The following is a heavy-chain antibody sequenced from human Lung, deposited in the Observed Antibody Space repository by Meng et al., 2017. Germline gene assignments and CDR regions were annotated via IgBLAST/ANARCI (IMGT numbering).Heavy chain of an antibody. Sequence: QVELQPWGAGLLKPSEPLSLTCFVSGGSFSDYYWSWIRQPPGKGLEWIGELNHSGSTNYNPSLESRATISVDTSQNNLSLKLSSVTAADSAVYYCARGPTTMAHDFDYWGQGTLVTVSS. V-gene: IGHV4-34*01. CDR3: ARGPTTMAHDFDY. J-gene: IGHJ4*02. CDR1: GGSFSDYY. D-gene: IGHD4-11*01. CDR2: LNHSGST.